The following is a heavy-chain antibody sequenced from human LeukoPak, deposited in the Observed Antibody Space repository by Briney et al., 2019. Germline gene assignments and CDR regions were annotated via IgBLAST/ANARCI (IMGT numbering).Heavy chain of an antibody. CDR2: ISAYNGDT. V-gene: IGHV1-18*01. CDR1: RDSLTIYV. Sequence: ASVKVSCKTSRDSLTIYVVTCVRQAPRQGVEWMGWISAYNGDTNYAQKFQGRFTMTTDTSTSTANMELRSLRSDDTAVYYCARDHSSSCQLLDYWGQGTLVTISS. CDR3: ARDHSSSCQLLDY. J-gene: IGHJ4*02. D-gene: IGHD6-13*01.